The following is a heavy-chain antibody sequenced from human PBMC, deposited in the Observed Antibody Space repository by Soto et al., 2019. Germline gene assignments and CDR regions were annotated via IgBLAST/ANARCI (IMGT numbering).Heavy chain of an antibody. J-gene: IGHJ4*02. D-gene: IGHD1-26*01. Sequence: ASVKVSCKASGYIFTSYAMHWVRQAPGQRLEWMGWINAGNGNTKYSQKFQGRVTITRDTSASTAYMELSSLRSEDTAVYYCARAQGGYSGSYRFDYWGQGTPVPVSS. CDR3: ARAQGGYSGSYRFDY. CDR1: GYIFTSYA. V-gene: IGHV1-3*01. CDR2: INAGNGNT.